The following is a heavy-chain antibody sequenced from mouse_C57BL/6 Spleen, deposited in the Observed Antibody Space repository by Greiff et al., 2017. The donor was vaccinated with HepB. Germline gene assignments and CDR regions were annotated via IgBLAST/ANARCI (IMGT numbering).Heavy chain of an antibody. D-gene: IGHD2-13*01. CDR3: AREGDYGPFAY. V-gene: IGHV1-54*01. J-gene: IGHJ3*01. Sequence: VQLVESGAELVRPGTSVKVSCKASGYAFTNYLIEWVKQRPGQGLEWIGVINPGSGGTNYNEKFKGKATLTADKSSSTAYMQLSSLTSEDSAVYFCAREGDYGPFAYWGQGTLVTVSA. CDR2: INPGSGGT. CDR1: GYAFTNYL.